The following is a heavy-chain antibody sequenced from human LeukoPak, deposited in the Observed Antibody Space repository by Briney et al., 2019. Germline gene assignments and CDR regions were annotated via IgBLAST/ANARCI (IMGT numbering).Heavy chain of an antibody. J-gene: IGHJ6*02. V-gene: IGHV4-34*01. CDR1: GGSFSGYD. CDR2: INHSGSN. D-gene: IGHD2-15*01. Sequence: SETLSLTCAVYGGSFSGYDWSWIRQPPGKELEWIGEINHSGSNNYSPSLKSRVTISVDTSKKRFSLKLRSVTGADTAVYYCARGHGGLGGMDVWGQGTTVTVSS. CDR3: ARGHGGLGGMDV.